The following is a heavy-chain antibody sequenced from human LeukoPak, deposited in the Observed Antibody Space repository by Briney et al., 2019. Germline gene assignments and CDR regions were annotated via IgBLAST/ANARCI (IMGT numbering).Heavy chain of an antibody. CDR1: GGTFSSYA. D-gene: IGHD3-22*01. CDR2: IIPILGIA. CDR3: ARDLGHGPPGSNYDSSGYEYYFDY. J-gene: IGHJ4*02. V-gene: IGHV1-69*04. Sequence: SVKVSCKASGGTFSSYAISWVRQAPGQGLEWMGRIIPILGIANYAQKFQGRVTITADKSTSTAYMELSSLRSEDTAVYYCARDLGHGPPGSNYDSSGYEYYFDYWGQGTLVTVSS.